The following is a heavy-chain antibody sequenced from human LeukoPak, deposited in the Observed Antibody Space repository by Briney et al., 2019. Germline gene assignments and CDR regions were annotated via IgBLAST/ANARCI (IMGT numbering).Heavy chain of an antibody. CDR1: GFTFSSYA. Sequence: GGSLRLSCAASGFTFSSYAMHWVRQAPGKGLQYVSAISSNGGSTYYAISVKGRFTISRDNAKNSLYLQMNSLRAEDTAVYYCARGFHRYNYDSGAYSVYWGQGTLVTVSS. CDR3: ARGFHRYNYDSGAYSVY. D-gene: IGHD3-22*01. J-gene: IGHJ4*02. V-gene: IGHV3-64*01. CDR2: ISSNGGST.